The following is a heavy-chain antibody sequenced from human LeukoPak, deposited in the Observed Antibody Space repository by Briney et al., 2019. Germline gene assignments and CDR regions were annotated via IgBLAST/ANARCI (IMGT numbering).Heavy chain of an antibody. CDR1: GFTFSSYG. J-gene: IGHJ4*02. Sequence: GGSLRLSCAASGFTFSSYGMHWVRQAPGKGLEWVAVIWYDGSNKYYADSVKGRFTISRDNSKNTLYLQMNSLRAEDTALYYCAREGTAMDAFDYWGQGTLVTVSS. CDR3: AREGTAMDAFDY. D-gene: IGHD5-18*01. CDR2: IWYDGSNK. V-gene: IGHV3-33*01.